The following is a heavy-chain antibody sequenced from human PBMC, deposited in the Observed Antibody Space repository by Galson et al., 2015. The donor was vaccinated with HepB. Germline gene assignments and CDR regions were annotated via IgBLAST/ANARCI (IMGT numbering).Heavy chain of an antibody. CDR2: ISSSSSYI. CDR3: ARAWDIVVVVAAADAFDI. Sequence: SLRLSCAASGFTFSSYSMNWVRQAPGKGLEWVSSISSSSSYIYYADSVKGRFTISRDNAKNSLYLQMNSLRAGDTAVYYCARAWDIVVVVAAADAFDIWGQGTMVTVSS. J-gene: IGHJ3*02. D-gene: IGHD2-15*01. CDR1: GFTFSSYS. V-gene: IGHV3-21*01.